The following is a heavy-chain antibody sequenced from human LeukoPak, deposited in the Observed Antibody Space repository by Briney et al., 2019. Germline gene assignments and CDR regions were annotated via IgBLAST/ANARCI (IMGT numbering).Heavy chain of an antibody. CDR2: MWYDGSNK. CDR3: AKDQSTLGFDY. V-gene: IGHV3-33*06. Sequence: PGGSLRLSCAASGFTFSSYGMHWVRQAPGKGLEWVAVMWYDGSNKYYADSVKGRFTISRDNSKNTLYLQMNSLRAEDTAVYYCAKDQSTLGFDYWGQGTLVTVSS. CDR1: GFTFSSYG. J-gene: IGHJ4*02. D-gene: IGHD2-2*01.